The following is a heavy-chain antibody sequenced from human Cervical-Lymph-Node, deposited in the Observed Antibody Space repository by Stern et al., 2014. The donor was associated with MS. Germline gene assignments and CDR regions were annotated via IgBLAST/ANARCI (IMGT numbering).Heavy chain of an antibody. D-gene: IGHD6-6*01. V-gene: IGHV1-2*02. Sequence: QVPLVESGPEVKKPGASVKVSCMPSGYPFNDYYPHWVRQAPGQGLEWMGWINPNPGGAIYAHTFQGRVTMTPDTSISTAYMEVRSLTSDDTAIYYGAREGRRHNEYHYDYWGQGTLVTVSS. CDR1: GYPFNDYY. CDR2: INPNPGGA. CDR3: AREGRRHNEYHYDY. J-gene: IGHJ4*02.